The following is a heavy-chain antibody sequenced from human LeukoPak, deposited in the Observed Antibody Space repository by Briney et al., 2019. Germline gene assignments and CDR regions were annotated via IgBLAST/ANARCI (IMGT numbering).Heavy chain of an antibody. CDR3: VREDFVVIPAAMRGDY. V-gene: IGHV1-2*02. Sequence: ASVKVSCKASGYTFTGFYIHWVRQAPGQGLEWMGWINPDRGGTNYAQKFQGRVTLTRDTSINTAYMELSGLTSDDTAMYYCVREDFVVIPAAMRGDYWDQGTLVIVSP. CDR2: INPDRGGT. CDR1: GYTFTGFY. D-gene: IGHD2-2*01. J-gene: IGHJ4*02.